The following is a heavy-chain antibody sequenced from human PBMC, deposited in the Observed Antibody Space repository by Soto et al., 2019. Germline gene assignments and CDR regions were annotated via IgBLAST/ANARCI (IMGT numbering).Heavy chain of an antibody. J-gene: IGHJ4*02. V-gene: IGHV4-31*03. CDR1: GGSISSGGYY. CDR2: IHYSGST. Sequence: SETLSLTCTVSGGSISSGGYYWNWIRQHPGKGLEWIGYIHYSGSTYYNPSFKSRVTISAGTSKNQFSLKLNSVTAADTAVYFCARAGSYFDSSGLIDYWGQGALVTVSS. CDR3: ARAGSYFDSSGLIDY. D-gene: IGHD3-22*01.